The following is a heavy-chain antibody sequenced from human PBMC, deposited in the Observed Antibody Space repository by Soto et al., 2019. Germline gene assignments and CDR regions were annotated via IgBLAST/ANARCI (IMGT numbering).Heavy chain of an antibody. V-gene: IGHV3-33*01. CDR2: IWYDESNK. Sequence: QVQLVESGGGVVQPGRSLRLSCAASGFTFSSYGMNWVRQAPGKGLEWVAVIWYDESNKYYADSVKGRFTISRDNSKNTLYLQMNSLRAEDTGVYYCARDKGGSSWYQSADYWAQGTLVTVSS. D-gene: IGHD6-13*01. CDR3: ARDKGGSSWYQSADY. CDR1: GFTFSSYG. J-gene: IGHJ4*02.